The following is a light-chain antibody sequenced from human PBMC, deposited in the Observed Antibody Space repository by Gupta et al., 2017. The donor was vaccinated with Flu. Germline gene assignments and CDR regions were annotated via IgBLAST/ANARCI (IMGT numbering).Light chain of an antibody. CDR1: SLDIGTYNS. Sequence: QSGPTQPASVSGSPGQSITISCTGTSLDIGTYNSVSWYQQHPGKAPKLMIYEVTNRPSGVSDRFSGSKFGNTASLTISGLQGEDEAHYYCTSFTTSSTWVFGGGTKMTVL. CDR3: TSFTTSSTWV. J-gene: IGLJ3*02. CDR2: EVT. V-gene: IGLV2-14*03.